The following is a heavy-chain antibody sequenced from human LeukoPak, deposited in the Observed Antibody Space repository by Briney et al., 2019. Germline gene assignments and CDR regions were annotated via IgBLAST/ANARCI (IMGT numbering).Heavy chain of an antibody. V-gene: IGHV3-7*01. Sequence: GGSLRLSCAVSGFTFSNYWMTWVRQAPGKGLEWVANINQDGSEKYYVDSVKGRFTISRDNAKNSLYLQMNSRRGEGTAVYYCGRGRHYHDSSFYRFDLWGRGTLVTVSS. CDR3: GRGRHYHDSSFYRFDL. J-gene: IGHJ2*01. D-gene: IGHD3-22*01. CDR2: INQDGSEK. CDR1: GFTFSNYW.